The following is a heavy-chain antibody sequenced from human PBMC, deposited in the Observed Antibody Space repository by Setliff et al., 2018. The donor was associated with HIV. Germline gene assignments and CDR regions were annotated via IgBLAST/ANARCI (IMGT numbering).Heavy chain of an antibody. V-gene: IGHV4-39*01. J-gene: IGHJ3*02. CDR3: ARRGGIAVAGRGVTRGFDI. CDR1: GGSISSGSYY. CDR2: IYYSGTT. Sequence: PSETLSLTCTVSGGSISSGSYYWSWIRQPPGKGLEWIGSIYYSGTTYYNASLKSRVTMSVDTSKNQFFLKLNSVTAADTAVYYCARRGGIAVAGRGVTRGFDIWGQGTSVTVS. D-gene: IGHD6-19*01.